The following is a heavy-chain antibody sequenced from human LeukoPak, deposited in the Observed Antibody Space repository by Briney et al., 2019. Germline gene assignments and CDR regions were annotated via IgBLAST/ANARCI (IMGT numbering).Heavy chain of an antibody. D-gene: IGHD1-26*01. V-gene: IGHV3-23*01. Sequence: GGSLRLSCAASGFTFTSYSMNWVRQAPGKGLEWVSTISGGGGSTYYADSVKGRFTISRDNSKNTLYLQVNSLRAEDTAVFYCAKGGKWDVTPFDYWGQGTLVTVSS. J-gene: IGHJ4*02. CDR2: ISGGGGST. CDR3: AKGGKWDVTPFDY. CDR1: GFTFTSYS.